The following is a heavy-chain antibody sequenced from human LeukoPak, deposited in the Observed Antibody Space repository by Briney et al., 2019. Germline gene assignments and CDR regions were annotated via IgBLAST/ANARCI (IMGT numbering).Heavy chain of an antibody. Sequence: GGSLRLSCAASGFTFSSYGMSWVRQAPGKGLEWVSGISGSGGSTYYADSVKGQFTISRDNSKNTLYLQMNSLRAEDTAVYYCAKAVSCSSTSCYRSYGMDVWGQGTTVTVSS. D-gene: IGHD2-2*02. V-gene: IGHV3-23*01. CDR1: GFTFSSYG. J-gene: IGHJ6*02. CDR3: AKAVSCSSTSCYRSYGMDV. CDR2: ISGSGGST.